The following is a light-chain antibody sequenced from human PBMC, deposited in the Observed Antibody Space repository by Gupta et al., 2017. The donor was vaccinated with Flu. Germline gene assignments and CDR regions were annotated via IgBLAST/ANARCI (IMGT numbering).Light chain of an antibody. CDR1: QGISSY. CDR3: QQLNSYPPYT. J-gene: IGKJ2*01. Sequence: DIQLTQSPSFLSASVGDRVTITCRASQGISSYLAWYQQKPGKDPKLLIYAASTLQSGVPSRFSGSGSGTEYTLTIISLQPEDFAAYYCQQLNSYPPYTFGQGTKLEIK. CDR2: AAS. V-gene: IGKV1-9*01.